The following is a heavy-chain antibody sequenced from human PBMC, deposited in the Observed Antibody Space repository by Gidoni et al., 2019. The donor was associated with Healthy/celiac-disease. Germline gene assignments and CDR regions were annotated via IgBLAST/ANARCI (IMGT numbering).Heavy chain of an antibody. CDR1: GGSFSGYY. CDR3: ARVGRGSGSITPDY. D-gene: IGHD3-10*01. CDR2: INHSGST. J-gene: IGHJ4*02. Sequence: QVQLQQWGAGLLKPSETLSLTCAVYGGSFSGYYWRWIRQPPGKGLEWIGEINHSGSTNYNPSLKSRVTISVDTSKNQFSLKLSSVTAADTAVYYCARVGRGSGSITPDYWGQGTLVTVSS. V-gene: IGHV4-34*01.